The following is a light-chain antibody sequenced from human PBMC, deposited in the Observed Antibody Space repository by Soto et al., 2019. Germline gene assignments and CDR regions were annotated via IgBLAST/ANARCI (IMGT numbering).Light chain of an antibody. CDR2: GSS. V-gene: IGKV3-20*01. J-gene: IGKJ5*01. CDR1: QSVSSIY. CDR3: QQYGTSPIT. Sequence: EIVLTQSPGTLSLSPGERATLSCRASQSVSSIYLAWYQQRPGQGPRLLIYGSSSRATGIPDKFSGSGSGTDFTLTITRLEPEDFAVYYCQQYGTSPITFGQGTRLEIK.